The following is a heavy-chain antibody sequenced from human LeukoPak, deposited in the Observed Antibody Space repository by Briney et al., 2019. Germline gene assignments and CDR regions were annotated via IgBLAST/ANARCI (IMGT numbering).Heavy chain of an antibody. CDR3: ARLPFGEYYFDY. D-gene: IGHD3-10*01. Sequence: SETLSLTCTVSGGSISSYYWSWIRQPPGKGLEWIGYIYYSGSTNYNSSFKSRVTISVDTSKNQFSLKLSSVTAADTAVYYCARLPFGEYYFDYWGQGTLVTVSS. J-gene: IGHJ4*02. CDR1: GGSISSYY. CDR2: IYYSGST. V-gene: IGHV4-59*08.